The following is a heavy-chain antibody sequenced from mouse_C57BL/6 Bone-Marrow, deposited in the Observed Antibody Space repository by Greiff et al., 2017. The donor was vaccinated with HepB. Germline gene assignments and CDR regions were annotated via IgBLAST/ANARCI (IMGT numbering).Heavy chain of an antibody. CDR1: GYTFTSYW. Sequence: LQQPGTELVKPGASVKLSCKASGYTFTSYWMHWVKQRPGQGLEWIGNINPSNGGTNYNEKFKSKATLAVDKSYSTAYMQLSRLTSEDSAVYYCARLHYYGTWFAYWGEGTLVTVSA. J-gene: IGHJ3*01. CDR2: INPSNGGT. D-gene: IGHD1-1*01. V-gene: IGHV1-53*01. CDR3: ARLHYYGTWFAY.